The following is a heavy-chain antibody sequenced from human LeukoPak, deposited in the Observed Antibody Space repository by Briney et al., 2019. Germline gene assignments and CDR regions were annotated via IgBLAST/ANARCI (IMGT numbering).Heavy chain of an antibody. J-gene: IGHJ6*02. CDR1: GGSISSYY. V-gene: IGHV4-59*08. D-gene: IGHD2-2*01. CDR2: IYYSGST. Sequence: PSETLSLTCTVCGGSISSYYWSWIRQPPGKGLEWIGYIYYSGSTNYNPSLKSRVTISVDTSKNQFSLKLSSVTAADTAVYYCARRGGVPAALGGMDVWGQGTTVTVSS. CDR3: ARRGGVPAALGGMDV.